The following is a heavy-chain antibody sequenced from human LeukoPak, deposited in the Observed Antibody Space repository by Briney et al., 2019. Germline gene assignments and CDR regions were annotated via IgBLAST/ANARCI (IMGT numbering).Heavy chain of an antibody. V-gene: IGHV4-4*07. CDR3: ARDGRGVQHHDGFDN. CDR2: IYTSGST. J-gene: IGHJ3*02. D-gene: IGHD3-10*01. CDR1: GGSISSYF. Sequence: SETLSHTCTVSGGSISSYFWSWIRQPAGKGLEWIGRIYTSGSTNYNPSLKSRVTMSIDTSKNQFSLKLNSVTAADTAVYYCARDGRGVQHHDGFDNWGQGTTVTVSS.